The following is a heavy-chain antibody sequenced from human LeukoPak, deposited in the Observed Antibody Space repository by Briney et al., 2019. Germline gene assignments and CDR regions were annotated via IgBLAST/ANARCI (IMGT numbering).Heavy chain of an antibody. CDR3: ARSSYSSSSSV. CDR1: GFTFSGFW. CDR2: INSDGSEG. V-gene: IGHV3-7*03. Sequence: GGSLRLSCAVSGFTFSGFWMSWSRQAPGEGLEWVASINSDGSEGYYADVVKGRFTISRDNAKNSLYLQINSPRAEDTAVYYCARSSYSSSSSVWGQGTMVTVSS. D-gene: IGHD6-6*01. J-gene: IGHJ3*01.